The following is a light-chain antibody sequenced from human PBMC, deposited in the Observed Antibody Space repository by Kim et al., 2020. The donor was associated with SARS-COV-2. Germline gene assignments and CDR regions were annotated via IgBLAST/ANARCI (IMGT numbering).Light chain of an antibody. V-gene: IGKV1D-16*01. CDR2: AAS. CDR1: QGISSW. CDR3: QQYDSYPRT. Sequence: DIQMTQSPSSLSASIGDRVTITCRASQGISSWLAWYQQKPEKAPKCLIYAASSLQSGVPSRFSGSGSGTDFNLTISSLQPGDFATYYCQQYDSYPRTFGQGTKVDIK. J-gene: IGKJ1*01.